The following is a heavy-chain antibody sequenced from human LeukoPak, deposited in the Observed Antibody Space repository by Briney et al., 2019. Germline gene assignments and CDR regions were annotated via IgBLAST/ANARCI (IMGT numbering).Heavy chain of an antibody. CDR3: ARADTHRYCSSTSCYGLYYYYYYMDV. Sequence: PGGSLRLSCAASGFTFSSYWMHWVRQAPGKGLVWVSRINTDGSSTSYADSVKGRFTISRDNAKNTLYLQMNSLRAEDTAVYYCARADTHRYCSSTSCYGLYYYYYYMDVWGKGTTVTVSS. J-gene: IGHJ6*03. D-gene: IGHD2-2*01. V-gene: IGHV3-74*01. CDR1: GFTFSSYW. CDR2: INTDGSST.